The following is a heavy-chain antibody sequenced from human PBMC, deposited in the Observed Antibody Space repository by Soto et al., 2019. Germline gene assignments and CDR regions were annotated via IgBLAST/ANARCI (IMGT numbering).Heavy chain of an antibody. CDR2: IDPTGGNR. D-gene: IGHD3-3*01. J-gene: IGHJ3*01. Sequence: ASVKVSCKASGYSITYNYMHWVRQAPGKGLEWMGTIDPTGGNRNYAQKFQGRLTMTRDTSTSTVYMELSSLTSDDTAVYYCASPFLNYDFCRRYPFYFWGQGSMVPGSS. CDR3: ASPFLNYDFCRRYPFYF. V-gene: IGHV1-46*01. CDR1: GYSITYNY.